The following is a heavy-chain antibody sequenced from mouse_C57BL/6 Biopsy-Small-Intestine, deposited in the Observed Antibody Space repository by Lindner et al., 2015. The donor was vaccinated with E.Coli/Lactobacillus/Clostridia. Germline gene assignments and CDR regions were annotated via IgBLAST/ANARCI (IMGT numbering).Heavy chain of an antibody. CDR3: ARSGFYDGYSAWFAY. D-gene: IGHD2-3*01. CDR2: INPYYSST. Sequence: VQLQESGPELVKPGASVKISCKASGYSFTAYNMNWVKQSQGKSLEWIGNINPYYSSTNYNQKFRGKATLTVDKSSSTAYMQLNSLTSEDSAVFYCARSGFYDGYSAWFAYWGQGTLVTVSA. J-gene: IGHJ3*01. V-gene: IGHV1-39*01. CDR1: GYSFTAYN.